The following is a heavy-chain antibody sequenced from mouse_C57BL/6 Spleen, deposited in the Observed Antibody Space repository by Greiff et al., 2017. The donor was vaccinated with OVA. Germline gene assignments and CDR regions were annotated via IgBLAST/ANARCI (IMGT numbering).Heavy chain of an antibody. Sequence: VQVVESGAELARPGASVKLSCKASGYTFTSYGISWVKQRTGQGLEWIGEIYPRSGNTYYNEKFKGKATLTADKSSSTAYMELRSLTSEDSAVYFCAREETPYAMDYWGQGTSVTVSS. V-gene: IGHV1-81*01. CDR2: IYPRSGNT. J-gene: IGHJ4*01. CDR1: GYTFTSYG. CDR3: AREETPYAMDY.